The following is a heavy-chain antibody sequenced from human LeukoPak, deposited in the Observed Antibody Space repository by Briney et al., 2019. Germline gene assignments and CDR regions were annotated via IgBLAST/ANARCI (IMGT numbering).Heavy chain of an antibody. J-gene: IGHJ4*02. V-gene: IGHV2-70*11. Sequence: ASGPALVKPTQTLTLTCTFSGFSLSTSGMCVSWIRQPPGKALEWLARIDWDDDKYYSTSLKTRLTISKDTSKNQVVLTMTNMDPVDTATYYCARISGGLGPSPLFDYWGQGTLVTVSS. CDR2: IDWDDDK. CDR3: ARISGGLGPSPLFDY. D-gene: IGHD6-19*01. CDR1: GFSLSTSGMC.